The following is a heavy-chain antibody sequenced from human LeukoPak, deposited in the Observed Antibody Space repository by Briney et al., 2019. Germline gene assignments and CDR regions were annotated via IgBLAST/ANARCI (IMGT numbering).Heavy chain of an antibody. J-gene: IGHJ4*02. CDR1: GYTFTSYY. D-gene: IGHD6-13*01. V-gene: IGHV1-46*01. Sequence: ASVKVSCKASGYTFTSYYMHWVRQAPGQGLEWMGIINPSGGSTSYAQKFQGRVTMTRDTSTSTVYMKLSSLRSEDTAVYYCAKVRGSSWPTYYFDYWGQGTLVTVSS. CDR2: INPSGGST. CDR3: AKVRGSSWPTYYFDY.